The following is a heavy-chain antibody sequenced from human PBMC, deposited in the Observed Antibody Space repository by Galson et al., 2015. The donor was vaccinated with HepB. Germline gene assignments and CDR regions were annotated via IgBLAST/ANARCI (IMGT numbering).Heavy chain of an antibody. D-gene: IGHD3-22*01. CDR1: GFNFRNYW. V-gene: IGHV3-7*01. J-gene: IGHJ3*01. Sequence: SLRLSCAGTGFNFRNYWMHWVRQVPGKGLEWVASMKQDGSEKYYVDSVEGRFTISRDNAGRSLYLQMYSLRAEDRAVYYCVRDGGDYYDTSGNWYPKRTFDFWGQGTTVSVSS. CDR3: VRDGGDYYDTSGNWYPKRTFDF. CDR2: MKQDGSEK.